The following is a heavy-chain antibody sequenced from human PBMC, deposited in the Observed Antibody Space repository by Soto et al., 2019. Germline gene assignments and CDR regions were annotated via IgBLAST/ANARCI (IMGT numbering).Heavy chain of an antibody. CDR1: GGTFSSYT. CDR2: IIPILGIA. CDR3: ARATMVRGVIDSWFDP. Sequence: QVQLMQSGAEVKKPGSSVKVSCKASGGTFSSYTISWVRQAPGQGLEWMGRIIPILGIANYAQKFQGRVTITADKSTRTAYMELSRLRSEDTAVYYCARATMVRGVIDSWFDPWGQGTLVTVSS. D-gene: IGHD3-10*01. J-gene: IGHJ5*02. V-gene: IGHV1-69*02.